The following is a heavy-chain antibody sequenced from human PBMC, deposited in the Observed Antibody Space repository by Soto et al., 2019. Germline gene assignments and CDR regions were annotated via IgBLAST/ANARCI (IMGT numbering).Heavy chain of an antibody. Sequence: EVQLVESGGGSVQPGGSLRLSCAASGFTLSDHYMDWVRQAPGKGLEWVGRTRNKANSYSTEYAASVKGRFTISRDDSESSLYLQMNSLKTEDTAVYYCARNNRVDAFDIWGQGTMVTVSS. J-gene: IGHJ3*02. V-gene: IGHV3-72*01. CDR2: TRNKANSYST. D-gene: IGHD3-10*01. CDR3: ARNNRVDAFDI. CDR1: GFTLSDHY.